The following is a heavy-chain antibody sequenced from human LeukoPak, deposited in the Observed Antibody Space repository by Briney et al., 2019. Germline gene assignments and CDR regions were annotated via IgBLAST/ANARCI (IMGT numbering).Heavy chain of an antibody. CDR2: INPNSGGT. CDR1: GYTFTGYY. J-gene: IGHJ5*02. D-gene: IGHD3-3*01. V-gene: IGHV1-2*02. Sequence: ASVKVSCKASGYTFTGYYMHWVRQAPGQGLEWMGWINPNSGGTNYAQKFQGRVTMTRDTSISTAYMELSRLRSDDTAVYYCARDDAHYDFFGYDRRGWFDPWGQGTLVIVSS. CDR3: ARDDAHYDFFGYDRRGWFDP.